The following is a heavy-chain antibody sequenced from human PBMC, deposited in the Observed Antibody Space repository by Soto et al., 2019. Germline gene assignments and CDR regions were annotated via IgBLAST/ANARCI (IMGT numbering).Heavy chain of an antibody. CDR1: GFTFSSYS. Sequence: PGGSLRLSCAASGFTFSSYSMNWVRQAPGKGLEWVSSISSSSSYIYYADSVKGRFTISRDNAKNSLYLQMNSLRAEDTAVYYCARDYIAAGQLDYWGQGIPVTVSA. CDR3: ARDYIAAGQLDY. J-gene: IGHJ4*02. CDR2: ISSSSSYI. D-gene: IGHD6-6*01. V-gene: IGHV3-21*01.